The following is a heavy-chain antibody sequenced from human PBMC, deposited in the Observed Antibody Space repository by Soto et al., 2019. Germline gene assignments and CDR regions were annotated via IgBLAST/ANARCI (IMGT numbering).Heavy chain of an antibody. CDR3: ARSFFP. V-gene: IGHV4-59*01. CDR2: IFYNGST. J-gene: IGHJ5*02. Sequence: QLQLQESGPGLVRPSETLSLTCIVYGGSISHYPWSWVRQPPGKGLEWIGYIFYNGSTNYNPSLTSRVTISVDMSKHHLSLTLTSVPTADTAVYYCARSFFPWGQGTLVTVSS. CDR1: GGSISHYP.